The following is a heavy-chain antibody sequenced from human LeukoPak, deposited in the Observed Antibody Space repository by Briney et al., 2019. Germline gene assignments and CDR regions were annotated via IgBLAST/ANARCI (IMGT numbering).Heavy chain of an antibody. CDR3: ARGVVPAAFDY. CDR2: ISESSSHI. J-gene: IGHJ4*02. Sequence: GGSLRLSCAASGFIFSGYSMNWVRQAPGKGLEWVSSISESSSHISYPDSVKGRFTISRDNAKNSLYVQLNSLRADDTAVYYCARGVVPAAFDYWGQGTLVTVSS. D-gene: IGHD2-2*01. CDR1: GFIFSGYS. V-gene: IGHV3-21*01.